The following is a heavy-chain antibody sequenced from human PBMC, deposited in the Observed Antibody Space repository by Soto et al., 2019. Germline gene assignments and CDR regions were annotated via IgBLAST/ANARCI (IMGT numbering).Heavy chain of an antibody. CDR1: GFTFSSYA. CDR2: ISYDGSNK. CDR3: ARDQRGYSYGYSDY. Sequence: GGSLRLSCAASGFTFSSYAVHWVRQAPGKGLEWVAIISYDGSNKYYADSVKGRFTISRDNSKNTLYLQMNSLRAEDTAVYYCARDQRGYSYGYSDYWGQGTLVTVSS. J-gene: IGHJ4*02. V-gene: IGHV3-30-3*01. D-gene: IGHD5-18*01.